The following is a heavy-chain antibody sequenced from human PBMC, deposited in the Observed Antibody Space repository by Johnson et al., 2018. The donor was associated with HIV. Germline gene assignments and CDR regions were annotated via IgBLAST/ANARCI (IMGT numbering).Heavy chain of an antibody. V-gene: IGHV3-23*04. CDR3: AKVADPYCGGDCYSWLFAFDI. CDR2: ISGSADTI. Sequence: VQLVESGGGLVQPGGSLRLSCAASGFTFSIYAMSWVRQAPGKGLAWVSAISGSADTIYYTDSVQGRFTISRYNAKNTLYLQMNSLRSEDTAIYHCAKVADPYCGGDCYSWLFAFDIWGQGTMVTVSS. CDR1: GFTFSIYA. D-gene: IGHD2-21*02. J-gene: IGHJ3*02.